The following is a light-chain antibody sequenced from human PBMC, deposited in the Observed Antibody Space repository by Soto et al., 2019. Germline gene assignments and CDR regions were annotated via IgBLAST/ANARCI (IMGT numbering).Light chain of an antibody. V-gene: IGKV1-5*03. CDR2: KAS. CDR1: QSIDSW. CDR3: QHYNSYSRT. Sequence: DIQMTQSPSTLSASIGDRVTITCRASQSIDSWLAWYQQKPGKAPNLLIYKASSLQTGVPSRFSGSGSGTEFTLTISSLQPDDFANYYRQHYNSYSRTFGQGTKVEVK. J-gene: IGKJ1*01.